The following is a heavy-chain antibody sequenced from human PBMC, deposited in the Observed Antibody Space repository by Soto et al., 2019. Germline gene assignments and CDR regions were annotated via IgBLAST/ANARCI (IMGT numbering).Heavy chain of an antibody. CDR1: GFTFSSYW. CDR2: INSDGSST. V-gene: IGHV3-74*01. Sequence: EVQLVESGGGLVQPGGSLRLSCAASGFTFSSYWMHWVRQAPGKGLGWVSRINSDGSSTSYADSVKGRFTISRDNAKNPLYLQMTSLRAEDTAVYYCVRTSLVVAAATREDYWGQGTLVTVSS. D-gene: IGHD2-15*01. J-gene: IGHJ4*02. CDR3: VRTSLVVAAATREDY.